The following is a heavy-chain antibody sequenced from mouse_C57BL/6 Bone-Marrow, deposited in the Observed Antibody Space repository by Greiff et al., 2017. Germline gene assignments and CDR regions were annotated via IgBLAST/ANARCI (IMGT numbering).Heavy chain of an antibody. CDR1: GYTFTSYW. CDR2: INHSNGGT. J-gene: IGHJ1*03. Sequence: VQLQQPGTELVKPGASVKLSCKASGYTFTSYWMHWVKQRPGQGLEWIGNINHSNGGTNYNEKFKSKATLTVDKSSSTAYMQLSSQTSEDSAVYKWARMRDDYGLYRYFDVWGTGTTVTVSS. V-gene: IGHV1-53*01. D-gene: IGHD2-4*01. CDR3: ARMRDDYGLYRYFDV.